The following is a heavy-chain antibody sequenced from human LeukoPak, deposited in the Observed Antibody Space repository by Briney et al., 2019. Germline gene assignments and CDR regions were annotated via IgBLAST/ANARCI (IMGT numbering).Heavy chain of an antibody. D-gene: IGHD1/OR15-1a*01. CDR3: AKAGWNKEWDV. Sequence: PGGSLRLSCAASGFTFSSHGMHWVRQAPGTGLEWVAFIRYDGSNKYYADSVKSRCTISIDNSKKNLYLHMKRQIAEDTAVYCCAKAGWNKEWDVWGKGTTVTVSS. J-gene: IGHJ6*04. CDR1: GFTFSSHG. V-gene: IGHV3-30*02. CDR2: IRYDGSNK.